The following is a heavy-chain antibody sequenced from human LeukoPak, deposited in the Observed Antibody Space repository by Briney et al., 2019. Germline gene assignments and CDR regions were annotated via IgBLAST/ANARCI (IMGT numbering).Heavy chain of an antibody. D-gene: IGHD6-19*01. CDR2: ISGSGGST. V-gene: IGHV3-23*01. CDR1: GFTFNTYG. Sequence: GGTLRLSCAASGFTFNTYGMSWVRQAPGKGLEWVSAISGSGGSTYYADSVKGRFTISRDNSKNTLYLQMNSLRADDTAVYYCAKTPLAVAPGDFFDYWGQGTLVTVSS. CDR3: AKTPLAVAPGDFFDY. J-gene: IGHJ4*02.